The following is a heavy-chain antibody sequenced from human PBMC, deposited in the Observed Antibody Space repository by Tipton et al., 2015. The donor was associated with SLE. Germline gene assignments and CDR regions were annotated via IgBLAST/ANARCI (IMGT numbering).Heavy chain of an antibody. V-gene: IGHV4-4*09. Sequence: LRLSCTVSGGSISSYYWSWIRQPPGKGLEWIGYIYTSGSTNYNPSLKSRVTISLHTSKNQFSLRLTSVTAADTAVYYCARHEGTSYDYWGQGTLVTVSS. D-gene: IGHD2-2*01. CDR1: GGSISSYY. J-gene: IGHJ4*02. CDR3: ARHEGTSYDY. CDR2: IYTSGST.